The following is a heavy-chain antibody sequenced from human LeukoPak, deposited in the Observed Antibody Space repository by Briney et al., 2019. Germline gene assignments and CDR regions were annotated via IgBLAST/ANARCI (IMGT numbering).Heavy chain of an antibody. V-gene: IGHV4-59*11. CDR1: GGSITSHY. CDR3: ATIKRGSIYGYFDF. Sequence: SETLSLTCTVSGGSITSHYWSWLRQPPGKGLEWIAYMFDSVNTKDNPSLTSRLTLSADTSNNQFSLRLRYVTAADTAMYYCATIKRGSIYGYFDFWGQGIKVTVSS. D-gene: IGHD5-18*01. J-gene: IGHJ4*02. CDR2: MFDSVNT.